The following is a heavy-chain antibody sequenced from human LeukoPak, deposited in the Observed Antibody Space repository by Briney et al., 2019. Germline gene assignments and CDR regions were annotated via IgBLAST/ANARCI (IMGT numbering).Heavy chain of an antibody. CDR2: IYTSGST. Sequence: SETLSLTCTVSGGSISSYYWSWIRQPPGKGLEWIGCIYTSGSTNYNPSLKSRVTISVDTSKNQFSLKLSSVTAADTAVYYCARRLAAAGLNWFDPWGQGTLVTVSS. CDR3: ARRLAAAGLNWFDP. CDR1: GGSISSYY. J-gene: IGHJ5*02. V-gene: IGHV4-4*09. D-gene: IGHD6-25*01.